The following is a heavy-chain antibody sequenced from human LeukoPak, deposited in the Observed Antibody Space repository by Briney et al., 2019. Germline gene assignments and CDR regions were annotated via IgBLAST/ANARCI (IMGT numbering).Heavy chain of an antibody. Sequence: GGSLRLSCAASGFTVSSNYMSWVRQAPGKGLEWVSVIYSGGSTYYADSVKGRFTISRDNTKNTLYLQMNSLRAEDTAVYYCARVPKSGYSDYWGQGTLVTVSS. D-gene: IGHD3-3*01. CDR1: GFTVSSNY. CDR2: IYSGGST. CDR3: ARVPKSGYSDY. J-gene: IGHJ4*02. V-gene: IGHV3-53*05.